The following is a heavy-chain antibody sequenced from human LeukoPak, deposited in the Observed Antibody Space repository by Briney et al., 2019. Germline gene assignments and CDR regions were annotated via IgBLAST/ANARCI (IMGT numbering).Heavy chain of an antibody. V-gene: IGHV4-39*07. CDR1: GGSISSSSYY. D-gene: IGHD3-22*01. CDR3: AYSSGSFFYYYMDV. CDR2: IYHSGST. J-gene: IGHJ6*03. Sequence: SETLSLTCTVSGGSISSSSYYWGWIRQPPGKGLEWIGSIYHSGSTYYNPSLKSRVTISVDTSKNQFSLKLKSVTAADMAVYYCAYSSGSFFYYYMDVWGKGTTVTISS.